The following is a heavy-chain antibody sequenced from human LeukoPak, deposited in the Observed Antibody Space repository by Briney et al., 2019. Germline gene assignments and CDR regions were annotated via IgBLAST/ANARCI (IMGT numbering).Heavy chain of an antibody. Sequence: SVKVSCKASGGTFSSYAISWVRQAPGQGLEGMGGIIPIFGTANYAQKFQGRVTITADKSTRTAYLELSSLRSEDTAVYYCAREKYAGSGSWFDPWGQGTLVTVSS. CDR3: AREKYAGSGSWFDP. CDR2: IIPIFGTA. V-gene: IGHV1-69*06. J-gene: IGHJ5*02. CDR1: GGTFSSYA. D-gene: IGHD3-10*01.